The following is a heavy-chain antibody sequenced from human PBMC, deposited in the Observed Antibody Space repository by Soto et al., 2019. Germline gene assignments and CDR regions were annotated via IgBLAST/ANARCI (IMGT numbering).Heavy chain of an antibody. V-gene: IGHV3-23*01. CDR3: ARDVMKAFDY. D-gene: IGHD2-8*01. CDR2: ISAGGGNT. J-gene: IGHJ4*02. CDR1: GFTFSSFA. Sequence: EVLLLESGGALVQPGGSLRLSCAASGFTFSSFAMSWVRQAPEKGLEWVSGISAGGGNTYYADSVKGRFTISRDNSKNTLYLQMNRLRAEDTATYYCARDVMKAFDYWGQGTLVTVSS.